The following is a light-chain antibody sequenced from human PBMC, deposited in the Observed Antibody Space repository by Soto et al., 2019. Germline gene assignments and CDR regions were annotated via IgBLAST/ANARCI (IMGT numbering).Light chain of an antibody. Sequence: ALAQPPSASGSPGQSVTISCSGTSSDVGAYNYVSWYQQHPGKAPRLLIYEVSQRPSGVPDRFSGSKSANTASLTVSGLQPEDEADYYCSSYAGTNNLLYVFGTGTKVTVL. J-gene: IGLJ1*01. V-gene: IGLV2-8*01. CDR2: EVS. CDR1: SSDVGAYNY. CDR3: SSYAGTNNLLYV.